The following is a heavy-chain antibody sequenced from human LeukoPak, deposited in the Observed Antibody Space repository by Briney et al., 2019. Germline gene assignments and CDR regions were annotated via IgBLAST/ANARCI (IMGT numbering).Heavy chain of an antibody. J-gene: IGHJ6*03. Sequence: PGRSLRLSCAASGFTFSSYAMSWVRQAPGKGLEWVSAISGSGGSTYYADTVKGRFTISRDNSKNTLYLQMNSLRAEDTAVYYCAKGPLWSGATSGLYYYMDVWGKGTTVTVSS. V-gene: IGHV3-23*01. D-gene: IGHD3-3*01. CDR2: ISGSGGST. CDR3: AKGPLWSGATSGLYYYMDV. CDR1: GFTFSSYA.